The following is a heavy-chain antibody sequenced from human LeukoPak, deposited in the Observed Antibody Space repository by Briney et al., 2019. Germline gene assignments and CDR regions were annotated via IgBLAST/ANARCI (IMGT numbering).Heavy chain of an antibody. CDR1: GFTFSSYE. CDR3: ARVAAGTYYYGSGSYPFDY. D-gene: IGHD3-10*01. CDR2: ISRSGSTI. Sequence: GGSLRLSCAPSGFTFSSYEMNWVRQAPGKGLEWVSYISRSGSTIYYADSVKGRFTISRDNAKNSLYLQMNSLRAEDTAVYYCARVAAGTYYYGSGSYPFDYWDQGTLVTVSS. V-gene: IGHV3-48*03. J-gene: IGHJ4*02.